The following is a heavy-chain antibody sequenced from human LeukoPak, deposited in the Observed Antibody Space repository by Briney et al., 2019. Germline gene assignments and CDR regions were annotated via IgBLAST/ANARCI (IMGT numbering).Heavy chain of an antibody. CDR1: GFRFHNFW. D-gene: IGHD4-11*01. CDR3: ARLSDYTNYHYYMDV. Sequence: GESLKISCQASGFRFHNFWIGWVRQMPGKALEWMGIVYPADSDTRYTPSFEGQVSISVDKSISTAYLQWTSLKASDTAMYYCARLSDYTNYHYYMDVWGKGTPVTVSS. J-gene: IGHJ6*03. CDR2: VYPADSDT. V-gene: IGHV5-51*01.